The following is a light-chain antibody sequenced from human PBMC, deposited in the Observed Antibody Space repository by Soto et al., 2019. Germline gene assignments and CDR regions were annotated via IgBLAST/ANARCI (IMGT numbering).Light chain of an antibody. J-gene: IGKJ5*01. Sequence: DIQMTQSPSSVSAAVGERVTITCRASQVMGSWVAWYQQKPGKAPKLLIFAASTLQSRVPSRFRGSGSRTDSARAITSLPPEHIGTSYCRRTDTLTRTLGQRTRLE. CDR3: RRTDTLTRT. CDR2: AAS. V-gene: IGKV1D-12*01. CDR1: QVMGSW.